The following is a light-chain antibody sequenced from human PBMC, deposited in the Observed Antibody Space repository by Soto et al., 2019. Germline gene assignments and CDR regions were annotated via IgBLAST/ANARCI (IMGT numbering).Light chain of an antibody. CDR1: QSVSTN. V-gene: IGKV3-15*01. J-gene: IGKJ4*01. CDR3: QQYNNWPLT. CDR2: GAF. Sequence: EIVMTQSPATLSVSPGERATLSCRASQSVSTNLAWYQQKPGQAPRLLIYGAFTKATDIPARFSGSGSGTEVTLTLSSLQSGDFAIYYCQQYNNWPLTFGGGTKVEI.